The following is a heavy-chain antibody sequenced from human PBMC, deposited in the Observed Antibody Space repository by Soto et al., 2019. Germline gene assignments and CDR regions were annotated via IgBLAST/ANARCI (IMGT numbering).Heavy chain of an antibody. Sequence: GGSLRLSCAASGFTFNSYAMHWVRQAPGKGLEWVAVISYDGSNKYYADSVKGRFTISRDNSKNTLYLQMNSLRAEDTAVYYCARASGRDGYNFYYYYGMDVWGQGTTVTVSS. CDR1: GFTFNSYA. D-gene: IGHD5-12*01. CDR2: ISYDGSNK. J-gene: IGHJ6*02. CDR3: ARASGRDGYNFYYYYGMDV. V-gene: IGHV3-30-3*01.